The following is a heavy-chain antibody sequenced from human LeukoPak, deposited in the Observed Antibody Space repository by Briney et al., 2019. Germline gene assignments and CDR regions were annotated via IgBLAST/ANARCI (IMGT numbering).Heavy chain of an antibody. CDR3: AIERQFSSGWYYFDY. CDR1: GFTLSSYE. J-gene: IGHJ4*02. D-gene: IGHD6-19*01. CDR2: IDSGGKT. Sequence: PGRSLRLSCIVSGFTLSSYEMTWFRQAPGKGLEWVSVIDSGGKTYYADSVKGRFTISRDNSKTTVILQMNSLRAEDTAVYYCAIERQFSSGWYYFDYWGQGILVTVSS. V-gene: IGHV3-53*01.